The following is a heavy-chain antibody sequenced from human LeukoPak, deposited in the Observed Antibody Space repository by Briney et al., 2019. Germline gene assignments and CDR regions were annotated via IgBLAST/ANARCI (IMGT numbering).Heavy chain of an antibody. Sequence: ASVKVSCKASGYTFTNHGISWVRQAPGQGLEWMGWISTYNGNTNYAQKLQGRVTMTTDTSTSTAYMELRSLRSDDTAVYYCARGDYYYDSGAYYAVPGVDWGQGTLVTVSS. D-gene: IGHD3-22*01. CDR3: ARGDYYYDSGAYYAVPGVD. J-gene: IGHJ4*02. CDR1: GYTFTNHG. CDR2: ISTYNGNT. V-gene: IGHV1-18*01.